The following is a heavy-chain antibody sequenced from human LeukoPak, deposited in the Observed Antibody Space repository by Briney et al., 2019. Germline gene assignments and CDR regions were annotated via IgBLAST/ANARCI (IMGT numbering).Heavy chain of an antibody. V-gene: IGHV1-69*04. D-gene: IGHD1-26*01. CDR1: GGSFSNYA. CDR3: ARGPYDRTYYFDA. CDR2: IIPMRYIT. J-gene: IGHJ5*02. Sequence: ASVKVSCKTSGGSFSNYAITWVRQAPGQGLEWMGRIIPMRYITNYAQNFQVRVTITADKSTTTVYMEVNSLISEDMAVYFCARGPYDRTYYFDAWGQGTLVTVSS.